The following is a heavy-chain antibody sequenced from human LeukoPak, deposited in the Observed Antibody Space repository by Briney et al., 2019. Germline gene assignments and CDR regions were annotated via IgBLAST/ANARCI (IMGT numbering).Heavy chain of an antibody. D-gene: IGHD6-13*01. CDR3: ARVAVAAAGTDY. CDR1: GFTFSSYS. J-gene: IGHJ4*02. V-gene: IGHV3-21*01. Sequence: GGSLRLSCAASGFTFSSYSMNWVRQAPGKGLEWGSSISSNNDYIYYADSVKGRFTISRDNAKNSLFLQMNSLRAEDTAVYYCARVAVAAAGTDYWGQGTLVTVSS. CDR2: ISSNNDYI.